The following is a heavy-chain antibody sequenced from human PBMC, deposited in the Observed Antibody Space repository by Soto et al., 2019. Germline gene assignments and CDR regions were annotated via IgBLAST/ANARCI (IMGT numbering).Heavy chain of an antibody. V-gene: IGHV4-31*03. CDR2: IYYSGST. CDR1: GGSISSGGYY. CDR3: ARVNCSGGSCYSRYYYYMDV. Sequence: SETLSLTCTVSGGSISSGGYYWSWIRQHPGKGLEWIGYIYYSGSTYYNPSLKSRVTISVDTSKNQFSLKLSSVTAADTAVYYCARVNCSGGSCYSRYYYYMDVWGKGTTVTVSS. J-gene: IGHJ6*03. D-gene: IGHD2-15*01.